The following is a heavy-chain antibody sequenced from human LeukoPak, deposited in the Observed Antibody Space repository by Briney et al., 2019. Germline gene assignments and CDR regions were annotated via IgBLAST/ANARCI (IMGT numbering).Heavy chain of an antibody. CDR2: INHSGCT. CDR3: IRQATVTRYNLPNYSYCYGMDV. CDR1: VGTLRGYL. J-gene: IGHJ6*02. D-gene: IGHD1-14*01. Sequence: SEALSLTCPGCVGTLRGYLWRWIRPPAARGREWMGLINHSGCTTYNPPLQSGVTIPVLPSKYQLPLKLRSVPAADTAVGYCIRQATVTRYNLPNYSYCYGMDVWGQGTTVTVSS. V-gene: IGHV4-34*08.